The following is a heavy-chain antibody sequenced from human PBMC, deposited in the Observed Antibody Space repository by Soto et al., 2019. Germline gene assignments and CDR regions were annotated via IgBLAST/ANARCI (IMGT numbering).Heavy chain of an antibody. J-gene: IGHJ6*02. CDR1: GFTFSYYY. Sequence: QVQLVESGGGLVKPGGSLRLSCAASGFTFSYYYMSWIRQAPGKGLEWISYVSSASSDTKYADSVKGRFTVSRDNAMNSLYLQMNSLGAEDTAVYYCARDRVDFMGHWYGLDVWGQGTTVTVSS. V-gene: IGHV3-11*06. CDR3: ARDRVDFMGHWYGLDV. CDR2: VSSASSDT. D-gene: IGHD1-1*01.